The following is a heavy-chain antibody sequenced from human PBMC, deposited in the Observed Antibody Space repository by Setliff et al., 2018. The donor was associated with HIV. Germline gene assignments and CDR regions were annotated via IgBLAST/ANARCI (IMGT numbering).Heavy chain of an antibody. CDR1: GVSINSVLYS. J-gene: IGHJ5*02. CDR2: IYYSGNT. Sequence: SETLSLTCTVSGVSINSVLYSWTWIRQLPGKGLEWIGYIYYSGNTYYNPSLKSRLTISLETSKNQFSLKLSSVTAADTAVYYCAGGFRDDIVVVSGRPRTWPDPWGQGTLVTSPQ. V-gene: IGHV4-31*03. D-gene: IGHD2-2*01. CDR3: AGGFRDDIVVVSGRPRTWPDP.